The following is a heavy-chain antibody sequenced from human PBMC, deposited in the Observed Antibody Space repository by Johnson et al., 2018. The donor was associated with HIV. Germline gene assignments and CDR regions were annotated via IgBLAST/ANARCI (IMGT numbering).Heavy chain of an antibody. V-gene: IGHV3-30-3*01. D-gene: IGHD3-22*01. J-gene: IGHJ3*02. CDR1: GFTFSSYA. Sequence: QVQLVESGGGVVQPGRSLRLSCAASGFTFSSYAMHWVRQAPGKGLEWVAVISYDGSNKYYADSVKGRFTISRDNSKNTLYLQMNSLRAEDTAVYYCASCASDSSGRGAFDIWGQGTMVTVSS. CDR2: ISYDGSNK. CDR3: ASCASDSSGRGAFDI.